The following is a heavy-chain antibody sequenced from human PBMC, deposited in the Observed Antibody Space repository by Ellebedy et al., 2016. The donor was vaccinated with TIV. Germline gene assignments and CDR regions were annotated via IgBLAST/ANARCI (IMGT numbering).Heavy chain of an antibody. V-gene: IGHV7-4-1*02. D-gene: IGHD1-1*01. CDR2: INTNTGNP. Sequence: ASVKVSCKASGYTFTAYPMNWVRQAPGQGLEWLGWINTNTGNPTYSQGFRGQFVFSLDTSVSTAYLEISGLRAEDTALYYCARDSRYNWNDWDYYHMDVWGRGTTVTVSS. J-gene: IGHJ6*03. CDR3: ARDSRYNWNDWDYYHMDV. CDR1: GYTFTAYP.